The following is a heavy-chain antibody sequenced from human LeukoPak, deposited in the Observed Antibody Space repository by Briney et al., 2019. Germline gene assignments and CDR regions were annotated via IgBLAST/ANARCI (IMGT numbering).Heavy chain of an antibody. CDR3: GRLAHNAWYAIDF. CDR1: DFTFDFYW. CDR2: ILPDGSQK. Sequence: GGSLRLSCVASDFTFDFYWMTWVRQAPGKGLEWLANILPDGSQKYYVDSVKGRFTISRDNPKNSLYLQIDNLRAEDTAVYYCGRLAHNAWYAIDFWGQGTLVTVSS. D-gene: IGHD2-2*01. V-gene: IGHV3-7*01. J-gene: IGHJ4*02.